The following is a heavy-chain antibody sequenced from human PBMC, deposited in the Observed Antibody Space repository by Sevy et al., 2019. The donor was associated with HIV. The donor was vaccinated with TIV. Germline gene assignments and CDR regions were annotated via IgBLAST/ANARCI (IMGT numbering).Heavy chain of an antibody. CDR3: AKGGFKCGGNDCFMQ. Sequence: GGSLRLSCAASGFTFSGHGMHWVRHAPGKGLEWLAVISQDGRSTFDADSVKGRFTISRDNSKNTLFLQMNSLTAADTAVYYCAKGGFKCGGNDCFMQWGQRTLVTVSS. CDR2: ISQDGRST. J-gene: IGHJ4*02. D-gene: IGHD2-21*01. V-gene: IGHV3-30*18. CDR1: GFTFSGHG.